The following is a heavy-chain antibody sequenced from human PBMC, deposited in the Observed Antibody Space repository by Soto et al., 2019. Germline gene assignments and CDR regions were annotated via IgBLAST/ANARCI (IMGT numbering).Heavy chain of an antibody. CDR2: IGSKANNYAA. D-gene: IGHD3-3*01. CDR1: GFTFSGST. J-gene: IGHJ4*02. V-gene: IGHV3-73*01. CDR3: ARGVYPFWSGHPKGLDY. Sequence: GGSLRLSCAASGFTFSGSTLHWVRQASGKGLEWVGRIGSKANNYAAACAVSLKGRFTISRDDSRNTAYLQMSSLKTEDTAVYYCARGVYPFWSGHPKGLDYWGQGTVVTVSS.